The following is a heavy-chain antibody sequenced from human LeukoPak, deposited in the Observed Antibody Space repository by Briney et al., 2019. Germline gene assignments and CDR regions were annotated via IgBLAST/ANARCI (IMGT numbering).Heavy chain of an antibody. CDR3: AKDLRGYCSSTSCYGIDY. CDR1: GFTSSSYG. CDR2: ISYDGSNK. D-gene: IGHD2-2*01. V-gene: IGHV3-30*18. Sequence: PGGSLRLSCAASGFTSSSYGMHWVRQAPGKGLEWVAVISYDGSNKYYADSVKGRFTISRDNSKNTLYLQMNSLRAEDTAVYYCAKDLRGYCSSTSCYGIDYWGQGTLVTVSS. J-gene: IGHJ4*02.